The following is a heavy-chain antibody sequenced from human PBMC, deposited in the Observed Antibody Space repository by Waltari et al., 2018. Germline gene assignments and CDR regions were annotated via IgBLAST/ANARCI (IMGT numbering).Heavy chain of an antibody. V-gene: IGHV3-53*01. CDR3: ARDSGAGGPFFL. J-gene: IGHJ4*02. Sequence: ELELVQSGGGDVQPGGSLRLSCVASGFGVGNNYLTWVRQAPGKGPEYVSVIFADGTTLYARSVKGRFTISRDSSKNTVFLQMHSLGVDDTAVYYCARDSGAGGPFFLWGQGDLVTVSS. D-gene: IGHD1-26*01. CDR1: GFGVGNNY. CDR2: IFADGTT.